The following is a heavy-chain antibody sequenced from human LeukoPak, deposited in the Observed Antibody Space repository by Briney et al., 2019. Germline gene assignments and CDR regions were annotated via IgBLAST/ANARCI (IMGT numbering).Heavy chain of an antibody. V-gene: IGHV1-46*01. CDR1: GGTFSSYA. CDR2: INPNGGST. J-gene: IGHJ4*02. D-gene: IGHD3-3*01. Sequence: ASVKVSCKASGGTFSSYAISWVRQAPGQGLEWMGIINPNGGSTSYAQKFQGRVTMTRDTSTSTVYMELSSLRSEDTAVYYCARIWSDQIGTDYWGQGTLITVSS. CDR3: ARIWSDQIGTDY.